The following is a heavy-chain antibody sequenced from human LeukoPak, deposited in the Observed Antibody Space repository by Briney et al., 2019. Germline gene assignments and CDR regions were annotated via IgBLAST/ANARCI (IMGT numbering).Heavy chain of an antibody. CDR2: IYHSGST. J-gene: IGHJ3*02. CDR1: GYSISSGYY. Sequence: SETLSLTCTVSGYSISSGYYWGWIRQPPGKGLEWIGSIYHSGSTYYNPSLKSRVTISVDTSKNQFSLKLSSVTAADTAVYYCASTHRYCSGGSCYFDAFDIWGQGTMVIVSS. D-gene: IGHD2-15*01. CDR3: ASTHRYCSGGSCYFDAFDI. V-gene: IGHV4-38-2*02.